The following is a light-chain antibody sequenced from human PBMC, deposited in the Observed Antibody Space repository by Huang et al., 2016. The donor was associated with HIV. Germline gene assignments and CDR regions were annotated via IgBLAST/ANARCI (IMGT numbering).Light chain of an antibody. CDR2: AAS. J-gene: IGKJ4*01. CDR3: QQRNEWPLT. CDR1: QSISDY. Sequence: EIVLTQSPATLSLSPGEKATLSCRASQSISDYLAWYHQKPCQAPRLSIYAASNRATGIPARVSGSGSGTDFTLTISSLQSEDFAVYYCQQRNEWPLTFGGGTKVEIK. V-gene: IGKV3-11*01.